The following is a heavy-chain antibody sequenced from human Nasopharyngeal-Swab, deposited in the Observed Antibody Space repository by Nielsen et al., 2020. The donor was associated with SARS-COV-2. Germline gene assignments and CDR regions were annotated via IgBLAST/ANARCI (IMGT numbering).Heavy chain of an antibody. D-gene: IGHD6-19*01. CDR3: ARAFPSYSSGWYNWFDP. CDR2: ISYDGSNK. V-gene: IGHV3-30*04. Sequence: GGSLRLSCAASGFIFSSYAMHWVRQAPGKGLEWVAVISYDGSNKYYADSVKGRFTISRDNSKNTLYLQMNSLRAEDTAVYYCARAFPSYSSGWYNWFDPWGQGTLVTVSS. J-gene: IGHJ5*02. CDR1: GFIFSSYA.